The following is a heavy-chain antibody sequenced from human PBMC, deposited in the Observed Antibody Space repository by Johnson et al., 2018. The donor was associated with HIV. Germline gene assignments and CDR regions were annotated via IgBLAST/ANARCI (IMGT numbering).Heavy chain of an antibody. CDR2: ISYDGSNK. CDR1: GFTFSSYA. Sequence: QVQLVESGGGVVQPGRSLRLSCAASGFTFSSYAMHWVRQAPGKGLEWVAVISYDGSNKYYADSVKGRFTISRDNSKNTLYLQMNSLRAEDTAVYYCAREEGSGEPPNAFDIWGEGTMFTVSS. D-gene: IGHD3-16*01. V-gene: IGHV3-30*04. CDR3: AREEGSGEPPNAFDI. J-gene: IGHJ3*02.